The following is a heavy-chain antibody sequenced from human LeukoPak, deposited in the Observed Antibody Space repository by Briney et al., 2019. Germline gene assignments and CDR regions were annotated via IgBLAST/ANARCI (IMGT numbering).Heavy chain of an antibody. D-gene: IGHD3-3*01. CDR3: ARDSELPDFWSGYYRSHNWFDP. V-gene: IGHV1-18*01. CDR1: GYTFTSYG. J-gene: IGHJ5*02. Sequence: GALVKVSCKASGYTFTSYGISWVRQAPGQGLEWMGWISAYNGNTNYAQKLQGRVTMTTDTSTSTAYMELRSLRSDDTAVYYCARDSELPDFWSGYYRSHNWFDPWGQGTLVTVSS. CDR2: ISAYNGNT.